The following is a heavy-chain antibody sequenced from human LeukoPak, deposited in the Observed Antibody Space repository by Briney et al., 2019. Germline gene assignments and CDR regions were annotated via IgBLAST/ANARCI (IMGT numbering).Heavy chain of an antibody. Sequence: GGSLRLSCAASGFTVSSNYMSWVRQAPGKGLKWVSVIYSGGSTYYADSVKGSFTISRDNSKNTLYLQMNSLRAEDTAVYYCAKTAASLLWFGAHWFDPWGQGTLVTVSS. V-gene: IGHV3-66*01. CDR3: AKTAASLLWFGAHWFDP. CDR1: GFTVSSNY. CDR2: IYSGGST. J-gene: IGHJ5*02. D-gene: IGHD3-10*01.